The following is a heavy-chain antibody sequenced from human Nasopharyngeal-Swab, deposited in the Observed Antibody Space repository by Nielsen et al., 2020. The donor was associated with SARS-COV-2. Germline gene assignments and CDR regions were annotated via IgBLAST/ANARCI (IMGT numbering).Heavy chain of an antibody. D-gene: IGHD3-10*01. CDR2: ISSSSSTI. Sequence: GESLKISCAASGFTFSSYSMNWVRQAPGKGLEWVSYISSSSSTIYYADSVKGRFTISRDNAKNSLYLQMNSLRDEDTAVYYCARNVLLWFGESFDAFDIWGQGTMVTVSS. CDR1: GFTFSSYS. V-gene: IGHV3-48*02. CDR3: ARNVLLWFGESFDAFDI. J-gene: IGHJ3*02.